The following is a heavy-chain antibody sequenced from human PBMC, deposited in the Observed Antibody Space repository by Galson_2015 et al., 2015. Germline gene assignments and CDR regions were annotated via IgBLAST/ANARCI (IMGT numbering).Heavy chain of an antibody. Sequence: QSGAEVKKPGESLTISCTGSGYSFTSYWIGWVRQMPGKGLEWMGIIYPDDSDTRYSPSFQGQVIMSVDKSIRTAYLQWSSLKASDTAMYYCARLATAGSSWFDPWGQGTLVTVSS. J-gene: IGHJ5*02. V-gene: IGHV5-51*01. CDR1: GYSFTSYW. D-gene: IGHD6-13*01. CDR3: ARLATAGSSWFDP. CDR2: IYPDDSDT.